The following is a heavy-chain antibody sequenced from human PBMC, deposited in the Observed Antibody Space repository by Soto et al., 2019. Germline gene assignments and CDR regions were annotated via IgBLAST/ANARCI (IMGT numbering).Heavy chain of an antibody. D-gene: IGHD6-13*01. CDR2: IDWDDDK. J-gene: IGHJ6*02. V-gene: IGHV2-70*04. CDR1: GFSLSTSGMR. CDR3: ARSYSTVYYGMDV. Sequence: LTCTFSGFSLSTSGMRVSWIRQPPGKALEWLARIDWDDDKFYSTSLKTRLTISKDTSKNQVVLTMTNMDPVDTATYYCARSYSTVYYGMDVWGQGTTVTVSS.